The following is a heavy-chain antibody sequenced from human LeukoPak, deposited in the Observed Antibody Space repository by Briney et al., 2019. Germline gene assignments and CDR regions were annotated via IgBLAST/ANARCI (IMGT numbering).Heavy chain of an antibody. D-gene: IGHD4/OR15-4a*01. V-gene: IGHV4-39*07. CDR2: IYYSGST. J-gene: IGHJ4*02. CDR3: ARGLLTIFDY. CDR1: GGSISSGSYY. Sequence: SETLSLTCTVSGGSISSGSYYWGWIRQPPGKGLEWIASIYYSGSTYYNPSLKSRVTISVDTSKNQFSLKLSSVTAADTAVYYCARGLLTIFDYWGQGTLVTVSS.